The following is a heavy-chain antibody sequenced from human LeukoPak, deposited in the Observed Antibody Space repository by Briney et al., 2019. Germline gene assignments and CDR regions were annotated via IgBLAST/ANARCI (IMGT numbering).Heavy chain of an antibody. CDR2: IKQDGSEK. J-gene: IGHJ6*02. V-gene: IGHV3-7*03. CDR3: ARGIAAAHLGPHYYYYGMDV. CDR1: GFTFSSYW. Sequence: GGPLRLSCAASGFTFSSYWMSWVRQAPGKGLEWVASIKQDGSEKYYVDSVKGRFTISRDNAKNSLYLQMNSLRAEDTAVYYCARGIAAAHLGPHYYYYGMDVWGQGTTVTVSS. D-gene: IGHD6-13*01.